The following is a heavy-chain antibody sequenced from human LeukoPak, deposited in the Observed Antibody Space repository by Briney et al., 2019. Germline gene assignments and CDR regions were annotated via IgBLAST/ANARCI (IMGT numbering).Heavy chain of an antibody. J-gene: IGHJ3*02. V-gene: IGHV6-1*01. D-gene: IGHD3-22*01. Sequence: SETLSLTCTVSGGSISGYSWSWIRQSPSRGLEWLGRTYYRSKWYNDYAVSVKSRVTINPDTSKNQFSLQLNSVTPEDTAVYYCARARDYYDSSGYFPHDAFDIWGQGTMVTVSS. CDR3: ARARDYYDSSGYFPHDAFDI. CDR1: GGSISGYS. CDR2: TYYRSKWYN.